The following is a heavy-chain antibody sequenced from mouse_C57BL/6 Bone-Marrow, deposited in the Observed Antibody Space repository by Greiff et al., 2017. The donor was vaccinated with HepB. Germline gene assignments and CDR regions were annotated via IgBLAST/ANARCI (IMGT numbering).Heavy chain of an antibody. V-gene: IGHV1-80*01. CDR2: IYPGEGDT. CDR1: GYAFSSYW. Sequence: QVQLQQSGAELVKPGASVKISCKASGYAFSSYWMNWVKQRPGKGLEWIGQIYPGEGDTNYNGKFKGKATLTADKSSSTAYMQLSSLTSEDSAVYFCARLYDYDQTAWFAYWGQGTLVTVSA. CDR3: ARLYDYDQTAWFAY. D-gene: IGHD2-4*01. J-gene: IGHJ3*01.